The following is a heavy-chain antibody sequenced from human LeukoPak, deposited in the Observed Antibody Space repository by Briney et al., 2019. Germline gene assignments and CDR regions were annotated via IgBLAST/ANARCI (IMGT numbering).Heavy chain of an antibody. D-gene: IGHD2-2*01. Sequence: ASVKVSCKASGYTFTGYYMHWVRQAPGQGLEWMGRINPNSGGTNYAQKFQGRVTMTRDTSISTAYMELSRLRSDDTAVYYCVRIYCSTTTCYPDYWGQGTLVTASS. CDR1: GYTFTGYY. J-gene: IGHJ4*02. CDR3: VRIYCSTTTCYPDY. V-gene: IGHV1-2*06. CDR2: INPNSGGT.